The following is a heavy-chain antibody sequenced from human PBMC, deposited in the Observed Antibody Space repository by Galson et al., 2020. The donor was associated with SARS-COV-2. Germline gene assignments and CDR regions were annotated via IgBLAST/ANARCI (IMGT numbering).Heavy chain of an antibody. CDR2: ISDSGTNT. J-gene: IGHJ3*01. V-gene: IGHV3-48*03. Sequence: GESLKISCAASGFTFTSYEMNWVRQAPGKGLEWISYISDSGTNTYYADSVKGRFTISRDNTKKSVYLQMTSLRAEDTAVYYCASPYLGAANFFGAFDLGGRGTMVTVSS. CDR3: ASPYLGAANFFGAFDL. CDR1: GFTFTSYE. D-gene: IGHD6-13*01.